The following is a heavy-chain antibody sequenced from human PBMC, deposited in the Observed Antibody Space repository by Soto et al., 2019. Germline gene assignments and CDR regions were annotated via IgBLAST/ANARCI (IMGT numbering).Heavy chain of an antibody. V-gene: IGHV3-74*01. CDR2: INSDGSTT. CDR3: GRALGSWADY. Sequence: EVQLVESGGGLVQPGGSLTVSCAASGFTFSSSWMHWVRQAPGKGLVWVSRINSDGSTTTYADSVKGRFTISRDNGKNTRYLQMTSRRAEDTAVYYCGRALGSWADYGGQGTLVTVSS. CDR1: GFTFSSSW. D-gene: IGHD6-13*01. J-gene: IGHJ4*02.